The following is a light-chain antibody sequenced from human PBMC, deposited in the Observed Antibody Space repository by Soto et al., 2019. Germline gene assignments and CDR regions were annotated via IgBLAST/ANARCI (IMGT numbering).Light chain of an antibody. J-gene: IGKJ1*01. V-gene: IGKV1-39*01. Sequence: DIQMTQSPSSLSASVGDRVTITCRASQSIRRYLNWYQQKQGKAPKLLIYAASSLQSGVPSRFSGSGSGTDFTLTISSLQPEDFATYYCQQSYSTLRTFGQGTKVEIK. CDR1: QSIRRY. CDR2: AAS. CDR3: QQSYSTLRT.